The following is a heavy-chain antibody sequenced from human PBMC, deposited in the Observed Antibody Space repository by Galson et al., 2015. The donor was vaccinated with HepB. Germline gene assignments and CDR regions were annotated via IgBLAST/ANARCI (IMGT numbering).Heavy chain of an antibody. CDR2: IYYSGST. D-gene: IGHD3-3*01. CDR1: GGSVSSGSYY. J-gene: IGHJ4*02. V-gene: IGHV4-61*01. Sequence: SETLSLTCTVSGGSVSSGSYYWSWIRQPPGKGLEWIGYIYYSGSTNYNPSLKSRVTISVDTSKNQFSLKLSSVTAADTAVYYCARGNQRENWSGYGGGFDYWGQGTLVTVSS. CDR3: ARGNQRENWSGYGGGFDY.